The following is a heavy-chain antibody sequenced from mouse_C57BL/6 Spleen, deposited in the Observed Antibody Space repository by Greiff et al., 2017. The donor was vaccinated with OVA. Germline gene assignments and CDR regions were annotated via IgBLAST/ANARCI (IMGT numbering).Heavy chain of an antibody. CDR2: IYPGDGDT. D-gene: IGHD2-3*01. Sequence: QVQLQQSGPELVKPGASVKISCKASGYAFSSSWMNWVKQRPGKGLEWIGRIYPGDGDTNYNGKFKGKATLTADKSSSTAYMQLSSLTSEDSAVYFCERMGYDGYYFYALDYWGQGTSVTVSS. CDR1: GYAFSSSW. CDR3: ERMGYDGYYFYALDY. J-gene: IGHJ4*01. V-gene: IGHV1-82*01.